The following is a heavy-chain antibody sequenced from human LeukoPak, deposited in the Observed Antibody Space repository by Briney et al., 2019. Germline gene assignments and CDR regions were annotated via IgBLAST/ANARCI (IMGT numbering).Heavy chain of an antibody. Sequence: PSETLSLTCAVYGGSFSGYYWSWIRQPPGKGLEWIGEINHSGSTNYNPSLKSRVTISVDTSKNQFSLKLSSVTAADTAVYYCASLGADVDVWGKGTTVTVSS. CDR3: ASLGADVDV. CDR1: GGSFSGYY. CDR2: INHSGST. V-gene: IGHV4-34*01. J-gene: IGHJ6*04.